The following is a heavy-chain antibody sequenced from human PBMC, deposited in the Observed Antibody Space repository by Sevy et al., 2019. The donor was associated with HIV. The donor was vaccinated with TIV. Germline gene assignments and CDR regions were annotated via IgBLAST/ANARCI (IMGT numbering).Heavy chain of an antibody. J-gene: IGHJ4*02. D-gene: IGHD5-12*01. CDR1: GFSFSRYA. CDR2: ISDSGGST. CDR3: ARETLSGYNL. V-gene: IGHV3-23*01. Sequence: GGSLRLSCAASGFSFSRYAMKWVRQAPGKGLEWVSSISDSGGSTYYADSVKGRFTISRDNSKNTVYLQMNSLRVEDTAVYYCARETLSGYNLWGQGTLVTVSS.